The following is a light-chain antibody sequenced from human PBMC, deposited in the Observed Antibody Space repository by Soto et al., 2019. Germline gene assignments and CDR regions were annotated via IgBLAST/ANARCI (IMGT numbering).Light chain of an antibody. Sequence: ETVLTQSPGTLSLSPWERATLSCRASQSVSSSSLAWYQQRPGQAPRLLIYGTSSRATGIPDRFSGSGSGTDFTLTISRLEPEDFAVYFCQRYGSTPLITFGQGTRLENK. CDR1: QSVSSSS. J-gene: IGKJ5*01. CDR3: QRYGSTPLIT. V-gene: IGKV3-20*01. CDR2: GTS.